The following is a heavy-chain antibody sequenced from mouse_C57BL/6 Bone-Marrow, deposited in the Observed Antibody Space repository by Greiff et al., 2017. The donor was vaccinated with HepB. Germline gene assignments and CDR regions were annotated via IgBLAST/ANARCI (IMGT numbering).Heavy chain of an antibody. J-gene: IGHJ1*03. D-gene: IGHD1-1*01. CDR1: GYTFTSYW. CDR2: IHPNSGST. CDR3: ARDYGSPYWYFDV. Sequence: VQLQQPGAELVKPGASVKLSCKASGYTFTSYWMHWVKQRPGQGLEWIGMIHPNSGSTNYNEKFKSKATLTVDKSSSTAYMQLSSLTSEDSAVYNCARDYGSPYWYFDVWGTGTTVTVSS. V-gene: IGHV1-64*01.